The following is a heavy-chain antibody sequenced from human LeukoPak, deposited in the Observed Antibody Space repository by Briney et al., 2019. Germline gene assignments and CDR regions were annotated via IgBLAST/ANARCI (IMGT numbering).Heavy chain of an antibody. V-gene: IGHV1-69*01. CDR1: GGTFSSYA. D-gene: IGHD1-26*01. J-gene: IGHJ4*02. CDR2: IIPIFGTA. Sequence: SVTVSCKASGGTFSSYAISWVRQAPGQGLEWMGGIIPIFGTANYAQKFQGRVTITADESTSTAYMELRSLRSDDTAVYYCARDALGRIGGYPAHFDYWGQGTLVTVSS. CDR3: ARDALGRIGGYPAHFDY.